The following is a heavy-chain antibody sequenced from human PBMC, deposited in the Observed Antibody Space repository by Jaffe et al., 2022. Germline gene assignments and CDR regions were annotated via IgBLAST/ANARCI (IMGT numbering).Heavy chain of an antibody. CDR2: ISGSGGST. CDR1: GFTFSSYA. D-gene: IGHD3-22*01. J-gene: IGHJ4*02. CDR3: AKEPSLYYYEGNHFDY. V-gene: IGHV3-23*01. Sequence: EVQLLESGGGLVQPGGSLRLSCAASGFTFSSYAMSWVRQAPGKGLEWVSAISGSGGSTYYADSVKGRFTISRDNSKNTLYLQMNSLRAEDTAVYYCAKEPSLYYYEGNHFDYWGQGTLVTVSS.